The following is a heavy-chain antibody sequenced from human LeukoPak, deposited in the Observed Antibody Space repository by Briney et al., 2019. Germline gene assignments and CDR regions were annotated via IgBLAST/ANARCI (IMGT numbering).Heavy chain of an antibody. CDR2: ISSSSSTI. J-gene: IGHJ6*02. Sequence: GGSLRLSCAASGFTFSSYSMNWVRQAPGKGLEWVSYISSSSSTIYYADSVKGRFTISRDNAKNSLYLQMNSLRAEDTAVYYCARDWSPYCSSTSCYGGIDFWGQGTTVTVSS. CDR3: ARDWSPYCSSTSCYGGIDF. D-gene: IGHD2-2*01. V-gene: IGHV3-48*01. CDR1: GFTFSSYS.